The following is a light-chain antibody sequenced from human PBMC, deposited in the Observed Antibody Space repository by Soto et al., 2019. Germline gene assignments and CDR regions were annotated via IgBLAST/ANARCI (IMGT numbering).Light chain of an antibody. J-gene: IGKJ1*01. V-gene: IGKV3-15*01. Sequence: EIVLTQSPGTLSLSPGERATRSCRASQSVSSSYLAWYQQKPGQAPRLLIYGASTRATAIPARFSGSGSGTEFTLTISSLQSEDFAVYYCHQYKIWPPYTFGLGTKVDIK. CDR3: HQYKIWPPYT. CDR1: QSVSSSY. CDR2: GAS.